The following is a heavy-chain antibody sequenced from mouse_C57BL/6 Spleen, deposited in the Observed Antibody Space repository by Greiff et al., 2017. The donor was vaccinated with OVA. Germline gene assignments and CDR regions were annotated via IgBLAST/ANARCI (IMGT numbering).Heavy chain of an antibody. J-gene: IGHJ2*01. CDR3: ARRYYGSRLDY. V-gene: IGHV1-19*01. Sequence: EVQLQQSGPVLVKPGASVKMSCKASGYTFTDYYMNWVKQSHGKSLEWIGVINPYNGGTSYNQKFKGKATLTVDKSSSTAYMELNSLTSEDSAVYYCARRYYGSRLDYWGQGTTLTVSS. CDR2: INPYNGGT. D-gene: IGHD1-1*01. CDR1: GYTFTDYY.